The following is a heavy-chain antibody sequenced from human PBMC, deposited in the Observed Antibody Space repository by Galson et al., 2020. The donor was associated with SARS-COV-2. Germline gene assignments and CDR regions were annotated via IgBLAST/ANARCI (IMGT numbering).Heavy chain of an antibody. V-gene: IGHV1-69*10. CDR3: ASFTAMATADYYYYMDV. D-gene: IGHD5-18*01. Sequence: SVKVSCKASGGTFSSYAISWVRQAPGQGLEWMGGIIPILGIANYAQKFQGRVTITADKSTSTAYMELSSLRSEDTAVYYCASFTAMATADYYYYMDVWGKGTTVTVSS. CDR2: IIPILGIA. CDR1: GGTFSSYA. J-gene: IGHJ6*03.